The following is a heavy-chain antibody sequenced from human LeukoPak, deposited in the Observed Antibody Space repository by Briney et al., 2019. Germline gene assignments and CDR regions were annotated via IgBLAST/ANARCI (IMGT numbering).Heavy chain of an antibody. CDR2: IYPGDADT. CDR1: GYSFTNYW. V-gene: IGHV5-51*01. CDR3: AIRKVGFGDAYMDV. J-gene: IGHJ6*03. Sequence: PGESLKISCKASGYSFTNYWIGWVRQMPGKGLEWMGIIYPGDADTTYSPSFQGHVTISADNSISTVYLQWNSLKASDTAMYYCAIRKVGFGDAYMDVWGKGTTVTVSS. D-gene: IGHD3-10*01.